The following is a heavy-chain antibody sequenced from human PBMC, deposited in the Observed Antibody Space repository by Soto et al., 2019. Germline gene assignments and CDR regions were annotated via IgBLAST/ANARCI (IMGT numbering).Heavy chain of an antibody. V-gene: IGHV3-49*05. Sequence: EVQLVESGGGLVKPGRSLRLSCTASGFTFGDYAMSWFRQAPGKGLEWVGFIRSKAYGGTTEYAASVKGRFTISRDDSKSIAYLQMNSLKTEDTAVYYCTRDGSRFSSGSNWFDPWGQGTLVTVSS. CDR2: IRSKAYGGTT. CDR3: TRDGSRFSSGSNWFDP. J-gene: IGHJ5*02. D-gene: IGHD3-3*01. CDR1: GFTFGDYA.